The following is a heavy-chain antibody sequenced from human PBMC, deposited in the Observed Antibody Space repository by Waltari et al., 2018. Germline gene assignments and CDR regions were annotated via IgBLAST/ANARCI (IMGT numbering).Heavy chain of an antibody. J-gene: IGHJ4*02. CDR2: ISYDGSNK. CDR3: ARDESTVTTSPSDY. Sequence: QVQLVESGGGVVQPGRSLRLSCAASGFTFSSYAMHWVRQAPGKGLEWVAVISYDGSNKYYADSVKGRFTISRDNSKNTLYLQMNSLRAEDTAVYYCARDESTVTTSPSDYWGQGTLVTVSS. D-gene: IGHD4-17*01. V-gene: IGHV3-30-3*01. CDR1: GFTFSSYA.